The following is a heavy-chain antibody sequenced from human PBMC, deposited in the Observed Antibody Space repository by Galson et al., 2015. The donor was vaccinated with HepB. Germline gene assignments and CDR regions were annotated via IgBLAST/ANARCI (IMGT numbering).Heavy chain of an antibody. V-gene: IGHV3-48*04. CDR2: ISGTDTIV. J-gene: IGHJ3*02. CDR1: TFIFSTYS. CDR3: ARDLFRTGVVTATAGAFDI. Sequence: SLRLSCAASTFIFSTYSMNWVRQAPGKGLEWISYISGTDTIVFYADSVKGRFTISRNNAHKSLYLQMSSVRAEDTAVYYCARDLFRTGVVTATAGAFDIWGQGTMVTVSS. D-gene: IGHD2-21*02.